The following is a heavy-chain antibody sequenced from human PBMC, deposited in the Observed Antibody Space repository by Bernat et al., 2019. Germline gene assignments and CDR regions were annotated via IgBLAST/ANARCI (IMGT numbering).Heavy chain of an antibody. CDR1: GFTFSSYG. CDR2: IWYDGSNK. D-gene: IGHD2-2*01. CDR3: ARDRPAAIDY. J-gene: IGHJ4*02. V-gene: IGHV3-33*01. Sequence: QVQLVESGGGVVQPGRSLRLSCAASGFTFSSYGMHWVRQAPGKGLEWVAVIWYDGSNKYYVDSVKGRFTISRDNSKNTLYLQMNSLRAEDTAVYYCARDRPAAIDYWGQGTLVTVSS.